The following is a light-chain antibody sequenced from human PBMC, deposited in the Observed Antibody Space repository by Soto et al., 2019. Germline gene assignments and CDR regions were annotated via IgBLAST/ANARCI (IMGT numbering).Light chain of an antibody. CDR2: DAS. CDR1: QPITRY. V-gene: IGKV3-11*01. J-gene: IGKJ4*01. Sequence: EIVLTQSPVTQSLSPGQTATLSCRASQPITRYLAWYQQKPGQAPRLLIYDASTRATGTPARFSGSGSGTDFTLNISSLEPEDSAVYYCQQRANWNTFGGGSTVEIK. CDR3: QQRANWNT.